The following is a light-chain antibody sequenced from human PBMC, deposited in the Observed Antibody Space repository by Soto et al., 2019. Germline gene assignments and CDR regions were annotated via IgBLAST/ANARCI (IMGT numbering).Light chain of an antibody. V-gene: IGLV2-8*01. CDR2: EVS. J-gene: IGLJ2*01. Sequence: QSVLTQPPSASGSPGQSVTISCTGTSSDVGGYNYVSWYQQHPGKAPKLMIYEVSKRPSGVPDRFSGSKSGNTASLTVSGLQAEDEADYYSSSYAGSHVVFGGGTKVTVL. CDR3: SSYAGSHVV. CDR1: SSDVGGYNY.